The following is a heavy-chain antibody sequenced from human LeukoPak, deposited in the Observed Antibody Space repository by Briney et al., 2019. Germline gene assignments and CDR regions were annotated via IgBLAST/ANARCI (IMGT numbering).Heavy chain of an antibody. V-gene: IGHV3-21*01. Sequence: GGSLRLSCAASGFTFSSYSMNWVRQAPGKGLEWFSSISSSSSYIYYADSVKGRFTISGDNAKNSLSLQMNSLRAEDTAVYYCARDSSFDAFDIWGQGTMVTVSS. J-gene: IGHJ3*02. CDR1: GFTFSSYS. D-gene: IGHD6-6*01. CDR2: ISSSSSYI. CDR3: ARDSSFDAFDI.